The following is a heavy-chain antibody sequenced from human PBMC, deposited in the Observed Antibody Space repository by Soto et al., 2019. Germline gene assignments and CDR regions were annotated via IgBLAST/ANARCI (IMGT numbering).Heavy chain of an antibody. CDR1: GFTFDDYA. J-gene: IGHJ6*02. D-gene: IGHD1-1*01. Sequence: GGSLRLSCAASGFTFDDYAMHWVRQAPGKGLEWVSGISWSSGSIGYADSVKGRFTISRDNAKNSLYLQMNSLSAEDTALYYCAKALRTLDYYGMDVWGQGTTVAVSS. CDR3: AKALRTLDYYGMDV. CDR2: ISWSSGSI. V-gene: IGHV3-9*01.